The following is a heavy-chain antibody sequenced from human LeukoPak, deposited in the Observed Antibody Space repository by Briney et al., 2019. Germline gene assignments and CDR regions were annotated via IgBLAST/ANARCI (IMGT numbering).Heavy chain of an antibody. CDR3: ARDVHNYYDSSGYLNWFDP. J-gene: IGHJ5*02. CDR1: GFTFSSYS. D-gene: IGHD3-22*01. V-gene: IGHV3-48*01. Sequence: GGSLRLSCAASGFTFSSYSMNWVRQAPGKGLEWVSYISSSSSTIYYADSVKGRFTISRDNAKNSLYLQMNSLRGEDTAVYYCARDVHNYYDSSGYLNWFDPWGQGTLVTVSS. CDR2: ISSSSSTI.